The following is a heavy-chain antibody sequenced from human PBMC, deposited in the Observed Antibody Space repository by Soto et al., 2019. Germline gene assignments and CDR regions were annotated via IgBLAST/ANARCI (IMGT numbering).Heavy chain of an antibody. CDR2: INPSGGST. D-gene: IGHD6-13*01. CDR3: ARDLYSTSWYVRAFDM. J-gene: IGHJ3*02. V-gene: IGHV1-46*03. CDR1: GYTFTSYY. Sequence: ASVKVSCKASGYTFTSYYMHWVRQAPGQGLEWMGIINPSGGSTTDAQKFQGRVTMTRDTSTSTVFLELSSLRSGDTAVYYCARDLYSTSWYVRAFDMWGQGTMVTVSS.